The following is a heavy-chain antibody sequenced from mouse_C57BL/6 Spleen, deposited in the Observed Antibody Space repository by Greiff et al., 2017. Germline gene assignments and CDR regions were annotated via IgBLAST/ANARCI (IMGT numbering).Heavy chain of an antibody. J-gene: IGHJ2*01. Sequence: VQLQQPGAELVKPGASVKLSCKASGYTFTSYWMHWVKQRPGQGLEWIGMIHPNSGSTNYNEKFKSKATLTVDKSSSTAYMQLSSLTSEDSAVYYCARDDYDGPYYFDYWGQGTTLTVSS. CDR3: ARDDYDGPYYFDY. D-gene: IGHD2-4*01. V-gene: IGHV1-64*01. CDR2: IHPNSGST. CDR1: GYTFTSYW.